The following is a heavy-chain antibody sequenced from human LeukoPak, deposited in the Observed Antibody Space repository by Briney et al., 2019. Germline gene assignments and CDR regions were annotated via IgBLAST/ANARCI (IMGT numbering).Heavy chain of an antibody. D-gene: IGHD6-13*01. CDR1: WVSLSPSC. CDR2: MYTSGCT. J-gene: IGHJ4*02. V-gene: IGHV4-4*07. CDR3: ARSRAAAEPFDF. Sequence: PSETLSLSWNAGWVSLSPSCRSWIRQPAWDRLELIDRMYTSGCTNYNPALKGRVTMSVDTSKKQFSLKLSSVTGADPALYYCARSRAAAEPFDFWGQGTLVTVSS.